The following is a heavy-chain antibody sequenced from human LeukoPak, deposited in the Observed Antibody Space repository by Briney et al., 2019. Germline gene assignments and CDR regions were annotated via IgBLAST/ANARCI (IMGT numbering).Heavy chain of an antibody. J-gene: IGHJ6*03. CDR1: GFTVSSNY. CDR3: AREWEGYYDSSGYRLPSYYMDV. D-gene: IGHD3-22*01. CDR2: IYSGGST. Sequence: GGSLRLSCAASGFTVSSNYMSWVRQAPGKGLEWVSVIYSGGSTYYADSVKGRFTISRDNSKNTLYLQMNSLRAEDTAVYYCAREWEGYYDSSGYRLPSYYMDVWAKGPRSPSP. V-gene: IGHV3-53*01.